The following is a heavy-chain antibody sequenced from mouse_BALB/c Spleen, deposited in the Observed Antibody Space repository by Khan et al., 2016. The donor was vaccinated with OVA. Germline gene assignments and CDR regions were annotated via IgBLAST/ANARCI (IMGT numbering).Heavy chain of an antibody. J-gene: IGHJ3*01. Sequence: QVQLKESGAELARPGASVKMSCKASGYIFTNYMMHWVKQRPGQGLEWIGDINPSNDYSNYNQNFKDKATLTADKSSSTAYMQLSSLTSEDSAVYYCARGGYGSFGFWGQGTLVLSLQ. CDR3: ARGGYGSFGF. CDR1: GYIFTNYM. V-gene: IGHV1-4*01. CDR2: INPSNDYS. D-gene: IGHD1-1*01.